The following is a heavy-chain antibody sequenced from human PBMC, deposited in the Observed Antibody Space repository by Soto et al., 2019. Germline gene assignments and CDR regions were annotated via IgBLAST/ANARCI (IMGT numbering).Heavy chain of an antibody. CDR2: IWYDGSNK. CDR1: GFTFSSYG. J-gene: IGHJ6*02. Sequence: PGGSLRLSCAASGFTFSSYGMHWVRQAPGKGLEWVAVIWYDGSNKYYAESVKGRFTISRDNSKNTLYLQMNSLRSEDTAVYYCARDRRQLAPYYYYGMDVWGQGT. D-gene: IGHD6-13*01. V-gene: IGHV3-33*01. CDR3: ARDRRQLAPYYYYGMDV.